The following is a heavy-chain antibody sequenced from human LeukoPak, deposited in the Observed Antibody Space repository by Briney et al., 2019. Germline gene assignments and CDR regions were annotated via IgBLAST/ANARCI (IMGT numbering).Heavy chain of an antibody. CDR2: INPSGGST. J-gene: IGHJ4*02. V-gene: IGHV1-46*01. CDR3: ARAYKHCSSTTCYTFDN. CDR1: GYTFTGYY. Sequence: ASVKVSCKASGYTFTGYYMHWVRQAPGQGLEWMGIINPSGGSTSYAQKFQGRVTMTRDTSTSTVYMELSSLRSEDTAVYYCARAYKHCSSTTCYTFDNWGQGTLVTVSS. D-gene: IGHD2-2*01.